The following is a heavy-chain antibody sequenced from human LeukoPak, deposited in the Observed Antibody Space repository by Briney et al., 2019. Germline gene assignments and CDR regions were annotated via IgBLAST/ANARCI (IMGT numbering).Heavy chain of an antibody. CDR3: ARDSRTTRSRYYYYGMDV. J-gene: IGHJ6*02. CDR1: GGTFSSYA. V-gene: IGHV1-69*13. Sequence: SVKVSCKASGGTFSSYAISWVRQAPGQGLEWMGGIIPIFGTANYAQKFRGRVTITADESTSTAYMELSSLRSEDTAVYYCARDSRTTRSRYYYYGMDVWGQGTTVTVSS. D-gene: IGHD2/OR15-2a*01. CDR2: IIPIFGTA.